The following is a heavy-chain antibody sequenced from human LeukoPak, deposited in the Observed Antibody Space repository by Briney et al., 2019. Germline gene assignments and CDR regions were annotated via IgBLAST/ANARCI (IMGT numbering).Heavy chain of an antibody. V-gene: IGHV1-2*02. J-gene: IGHJ6*03. CDR1: GYTFTSYY. CDR3: AREDIVVVPAAIVRHYYYYMDV. Sequence: ASVKVSCKASGYTFTSYYMHWVRQAPGQGLEWMGWINPNSGGTNYAQKFQGRVTMTRDTSISTAYMELSRLRSDDTAVYYCAREDIVVVPAAIVRHYYYYMDVWGKGTTVTISS. CDR2: INPNSGGT. D-gene: IGHD2-2*01.